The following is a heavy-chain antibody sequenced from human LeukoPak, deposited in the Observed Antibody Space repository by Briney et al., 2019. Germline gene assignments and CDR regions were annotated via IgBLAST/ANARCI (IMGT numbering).Heavy chain of an antibody. J-gene: IGHJ6*03. CDR3: AKAPGEAYYYMDV. Sequence: QPGGSLRLSCAASGFTFSSYAMSWVRQAPGKGLEWVPAISGSGGSTYYADSVKGRFTISRDNSKNTLYLQMNSLRAEDTAVYYCAKAPGEAYYYMDVWGKGTTVTVSS. D-gene: IGHD1-26*01. CDR1: GFTFSSYA. V-gene: IGHV3-23*01. CDR2: ISGSGGST.